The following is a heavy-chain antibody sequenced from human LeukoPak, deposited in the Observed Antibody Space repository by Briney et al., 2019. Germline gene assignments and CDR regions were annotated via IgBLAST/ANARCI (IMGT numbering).Heavy chain of an antibody. Sequence: ASVTVSCTASGYTFTSYAMNWVRRAPGQGLEWMGWINTNTGNPTYAQGFTGRFVFSLDTSVSTAYLQISSLKAEDTAVYYCARKSFTSWFDPWGQGTLVTVSS. CDR1: GYTFTSYA. CDR3: ARKSFTSWFDP. V-gene: IGHV7-4-1*02. J-gene: IGHJ5*02. CDR2: INTNTGNP.